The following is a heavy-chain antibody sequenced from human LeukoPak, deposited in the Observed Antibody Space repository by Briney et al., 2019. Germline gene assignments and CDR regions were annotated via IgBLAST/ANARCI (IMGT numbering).Heavy chain of an antibody. Sequence: PSETLSLTCAVSNGSPGGDNRSWVRHPPGKGLECSGENNHSGYNNHNPSLENRVTISLDTTMNPFSLKLRSVTDGESVVYYCARGFGNVRGVTWGQGSLVTVSS. CDR1: NGSPGGDN. D-gene: IGHD3-10*01. CDR2: NNHSGYN. CDR3: ARGFGNVRGVT. J-gene: IGHJ5*02. V-gene: IGHV4-34*01.